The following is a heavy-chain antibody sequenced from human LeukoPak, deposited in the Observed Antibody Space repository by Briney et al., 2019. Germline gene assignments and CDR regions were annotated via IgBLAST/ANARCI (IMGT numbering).Heavy chain of an antibody. CDR2: INWNGGST. D-gene: IGHD3-3*01. CDR3: AKGPFTIFGVDYYFDY. Sequence: GGSLRLSCAASGFTFDDYGMSWVRQAPGKGLEWVSGINWNGGSTGYADSVKGRFTISRDNAKNSLYLQMNSLRAEDAAVYYCAKGPFTIFGVDYYFDYWGQGTLVTVSS. J-gene: IGHJ4*02. V-gene: IGHV3-20*04. CDR1: GFTFDDYG.